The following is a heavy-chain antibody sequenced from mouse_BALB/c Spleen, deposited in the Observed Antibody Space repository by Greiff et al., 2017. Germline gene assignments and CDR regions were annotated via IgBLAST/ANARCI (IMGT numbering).Heavy chain of an antibody. CDR2: ISSGSSTI. Sequence: DVHLVESGGGLVQPGGSRKLSCAASGFTFSSFGMHWVRQAPEKGLEWVAYISSGSSTIYYADTVKGRFTISRDNAKNTLYLQMSSLKSEDTAMYYCARQGLYYDYPFAYWGQGTLVTVSA. V-gene: IGHV5-17*02. CDR1: GFTFSSFG. CDR3: ARQGLYYDYPFAY. D-gene: IGHD2-4*01. J-gene: IGHJ3*01.